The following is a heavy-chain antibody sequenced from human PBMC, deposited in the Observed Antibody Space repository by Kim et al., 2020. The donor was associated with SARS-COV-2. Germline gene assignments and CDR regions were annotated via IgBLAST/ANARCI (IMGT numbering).Heavy chain of an antibody. J-gene: IGHJ6*02. CDR2: INHSGST. CDR1: GGSFSGYY. V-gene: IGHV4-34*01. CDR3: ARFGYCTNGVCYSPNYYYYGMDV. D-gene: IGHD2-8*01. Sequence: SETLSLTCAVYGGSFSGYYWSWIRQPPGKGLEWIGEINHSGSTNYNPSLKSRVTISVDTSKNQFSLKLSSVTAADTAVYYCARFGYCTNGVCYSPNYYYYGMDVWGQGTTVTVSS.